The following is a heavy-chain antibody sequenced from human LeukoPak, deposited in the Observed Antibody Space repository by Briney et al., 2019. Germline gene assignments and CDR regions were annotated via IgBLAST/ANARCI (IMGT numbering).Heavy chain of an antibody. CDR2: ISNDGGST. CDR1: GFTFSDYY. D-gene: IGHD5-12*01. V-gene: IGHV3-23*01. Sequence: PGGSLRLSCAASGFTFSDYYMNWVRQAPGKGLEWVSAISNDGGSTYYADSVKGRFTISRDNSKNTLYLQMNSLRAEDTAVYYCGKDVNIVATAPDYWGQGTLVTVSS. CDR3: GKDVNIVATAPDY. J-gene: IGHJ4*02.